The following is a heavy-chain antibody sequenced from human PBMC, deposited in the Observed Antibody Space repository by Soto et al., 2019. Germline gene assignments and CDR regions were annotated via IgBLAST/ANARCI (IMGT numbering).Heavy chain of an antibody. CDR2: ISAFNSNT. Sequence: QVQLVQSGGEVKKPGASVRVSCKASGYSFSNFGISWVRQAPGQGLEWIGWISAFNSNTRFAQTFQGRVTMTTDTSTSTAYRELTRLRSDDTAVYYCARDRTLVSTTRAVYFWGQGTLITVSS. J-gene: IGHJ4*02. V-gene: IGHV1-18*01. D-gene: IGHD1-26*01. CDR1: GYSFSNFG. CDR3: ARDRTLVSTTRAVYF.